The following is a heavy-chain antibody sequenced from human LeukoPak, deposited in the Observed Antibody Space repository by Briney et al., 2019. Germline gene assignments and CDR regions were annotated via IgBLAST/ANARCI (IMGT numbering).Heavy chain of an antibody. CDR3: ARETYYYGSGSYQASFDY. J-gene: IGHJ4*02. CDR1: GYTFTSYY. V-gene: IGHV1-2*02. CDR2: INPNSGGT. Sequence: GASVKVSCKASGYTFTSYYMHWVRQAPGQGLEWMGWINPNSGGTNYAQKFQGRVTMTRDTSISTAYMELSRLRSDDTAVYYCARETYYYGSGSYQASFDYWGQGTLVTVSS. D-gene: IGHD3-10*01.